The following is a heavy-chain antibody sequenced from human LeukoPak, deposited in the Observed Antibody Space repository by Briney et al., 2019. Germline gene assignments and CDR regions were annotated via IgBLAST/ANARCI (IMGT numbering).Heavy chain of an antibody. V-gene: IGHV4-39*07. J-gene: IGHJ1*01. Sequence: KPSETLSLTCTVSGGSTSSSSYSWCWIRLPPGKGLEWIGEINHSGSTNYNPSLKSRVTMSVDTSKNQLSLKLTSVTAADTAVYYCARAHYGNYDEYSQHWGPGTLVTVSS. CDR3: ARAHYGNYDEYSQH. CDR2: INHSGST. CDR1: GGSTSSSSYS. D-gene: IGHD4-11*01.